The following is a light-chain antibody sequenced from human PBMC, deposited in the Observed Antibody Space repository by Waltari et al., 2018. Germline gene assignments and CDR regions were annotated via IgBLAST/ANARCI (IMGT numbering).Light chain of an antibody. J-gene: IGLJ2*01. V-gene: IGLV2-14*01. CDR3: SSYTESGARV. CDR1: SNDVGTYTY. Sequence: QSGLTQPASVSGSPGQSITISCTGTSNDVGTYTYVSWYPHHPDSAPLLLIYEVYNRPSGISTRFSGSKSGNTASLTISGLLAEDEAVYYCSSYTESGARVFGGGTKVTV. CDR2: EVY.